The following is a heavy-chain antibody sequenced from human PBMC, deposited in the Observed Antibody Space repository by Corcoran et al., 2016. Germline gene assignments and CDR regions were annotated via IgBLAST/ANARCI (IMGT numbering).Heavy chain of an antibody. CDR2: INPNSGGT. Sequence: QVQLVQSGAEVKKPGASVKVSCKASGYTFTGYYMHWVRQAPGQGLEWMGWINPNSGGTNYAQKFQGRVTMTRDTSISTAYMELSRLRSDDTAVYYCARGRPGGEARYGMDVWGQGTTVTVSS. CDR3: ARGRPGGEARYGMDV. V-gene: IGHV1-2*02. CDR1: GYTFTGYY. J-gene: IGHJ6*02. D-gene: IGHD3-10*01.